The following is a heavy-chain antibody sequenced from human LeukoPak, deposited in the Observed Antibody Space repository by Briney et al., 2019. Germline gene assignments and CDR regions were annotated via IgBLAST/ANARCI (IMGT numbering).Heavy chain of an antibody. CDR1: GGSVSSGSYY. CDR2: IYYSGST. V-gene: IGHV4-61*01. D-gene: IGHD6-19*01. CDR3: ARDTDGSGWSDAFDI. J-gene: IGHJ3*02. Sequence: SETLSLTCTVSGGSVSSGSYYWSWIRQPPGKGLEWIGYIYYSGSTNYNPSLKSRVTISADTSKNQFSLKLSSVTAADTAVYYCARDTDGSGWSDAFDIWGQGTMVTVSS.